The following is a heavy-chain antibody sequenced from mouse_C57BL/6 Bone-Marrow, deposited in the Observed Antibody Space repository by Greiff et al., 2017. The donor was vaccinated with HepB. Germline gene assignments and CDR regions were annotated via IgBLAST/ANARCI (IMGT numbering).Heavy chain of an antibody. D-gene: IGHD2-2*01. Sequence: LEESGAELVRPGTSVKMSCKASGYTFTNYWIGWAKQRPGHGLEWIGDIYPGGGYTNYNEKFKGKATLTADKSSSTAYMQFSSLTSEDSAIYYCATFYYGYGRAMDYWGQGTSVTVSS. CDR1: GYTFTNYW. J-gene: IGHJ4*01. CDR2: IYPGGGYT. V-gene: IGHV1-63*01. CDR3: ATFYYGYGRAMDY.